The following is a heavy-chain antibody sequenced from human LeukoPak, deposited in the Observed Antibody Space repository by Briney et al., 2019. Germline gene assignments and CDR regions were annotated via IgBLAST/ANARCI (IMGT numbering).Heavy chain of an antibody. V-gene: IGHV4-61*02. CDR1: GGSISSGTYY. D-gene: IGHD6-13*01. CDR3: ARADYSSTWSHDYYYMDV. CDR2: IYHSGST. Sequence: ASQTLSLTCTVSGGSISSGTYYWSWIRQPAGKGLEWIGSIYHSGSTYYNPSLKSRVTISVDTSKNQFSLKLSSVTAADTTVYYCARADYSSTWSHDYYYMDVWGKGTTVTVSS. J-gene: IGHJ6*03.